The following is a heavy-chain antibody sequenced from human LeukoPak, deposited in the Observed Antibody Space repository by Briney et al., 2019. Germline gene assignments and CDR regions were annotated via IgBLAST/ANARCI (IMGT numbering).Heavy chain of an antibody. J-gene: IGHJ4*02. CDR3: ARYSGGQWLDLDY. Sequence: ASVKVSCKASGYTFTGYYMHWVRQAPGQGLEWMGWINPNSGGTNYAQKFQGRVTMTRDTSISTAYVELSRLRSDDTAVYYCARYSGGQWLDLDYWGQGTLVTVSS. V-gene: IGHV1-2*02. CDR2: INPNSGGT. D-gene: IGHD6-19*01. CDR1: GYTFTGYY.